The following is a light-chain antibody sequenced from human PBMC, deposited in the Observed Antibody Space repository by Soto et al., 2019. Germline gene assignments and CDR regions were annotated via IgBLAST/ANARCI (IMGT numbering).Light chain of an antibody. CDR3: QQYGSSPLLS. CDR1: QHISSGS. CDR2: GAS. J-gene: IGKJ4*01. V-gene: IGKV3-20*01. Sequence: EIVLTQSPGTLSMSPGERATLSCRASQHISSGSFAWYQQKPGQAPRLLIWGASNRASGIPDRFSGSGYGTDFTLTISRLEPDDFAVYYCQQYGSSPLLSFDGGTKVENK.